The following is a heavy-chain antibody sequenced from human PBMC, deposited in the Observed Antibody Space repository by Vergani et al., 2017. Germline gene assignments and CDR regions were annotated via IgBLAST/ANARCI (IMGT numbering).Heavy chain of an antibody. J-gene: IGHJ5*02. V-gene: IGHV4-30-2*01. CDR1: GGSISSGGYS. D-gene: IGHD3-10*01. CDR2: IYHSGST. Sequence: QLQLQESGSGLVKPSQTLSLTCAVSGGSISSGGYSWCWIRQPAGKGLEWIGYIYHSGSTYYNLSLKSRVTISVNRSKNQFSLKLSSVTAADTAVYYCAIGVTMVRGVTWFDPWGQGTLVTVSS. CDR3: AIGVTMVRGVTWFDP.